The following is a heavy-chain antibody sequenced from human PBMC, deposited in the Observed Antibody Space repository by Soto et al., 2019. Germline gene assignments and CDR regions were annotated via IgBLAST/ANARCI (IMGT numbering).Heavy chain of an antibody. CDR3: VKNSGWFNT. CDR1: GFTFGTTD. D-gene: IGHD3-10*01. Sequence: PGGSLRLSCAASGFTFGTTDMSWVRQAPGEGLEWVSTVDGSGGITYYADSVKGRVTSSRDNSRNTVYLQMNSLRGDDTALYYCVKNSGWFNTWGQGALVTVSS. CDR2: VDGSGGIT. V-gene: IGHV3-23*01. J-gene: IGHJ5*02.